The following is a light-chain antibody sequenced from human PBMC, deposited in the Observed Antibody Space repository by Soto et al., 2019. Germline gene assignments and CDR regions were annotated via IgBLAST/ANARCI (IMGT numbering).Light chain of an antibody. CDR1: SSDVGSYNL. V-gene: IGLV2-23*01. CDR3: CSYAGSSTYV. CDR2: EGS. J-gene: IGLJ1*01. Sequence: QSALTQPASVSGSSGQSITISCAGTSSDVGSYNLVSWYQLHPGKAPKLMIYEGSKRPSGVSNRFSGSKSGNTASLTISGLQAEDEADYYCCSYAGSSTYVFGTGTKLTVL.